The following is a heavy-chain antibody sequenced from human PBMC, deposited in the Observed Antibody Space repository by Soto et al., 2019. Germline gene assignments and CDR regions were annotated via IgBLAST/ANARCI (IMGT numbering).Heavy chain of an antibody. Sequence: SETLSLTCTVSGGSISSSSYYWGWIRQPPGKGLEWIGSIYYSGSTYYNPSLKSRVTISVDTSKNQFSLKLSSVTAADTAVYYCARDSGYNWNYGSNNWFDPWGQGTLVTVSS. CDR3: ARDSGYNWNYGSNNWFDP. V-gene: IGHV4-39*01. J-gene: IGHJ5*02. CDR1: GGSISSSSYY. D-gene: IGHD1-7*01. CDR2: IYYSGST.